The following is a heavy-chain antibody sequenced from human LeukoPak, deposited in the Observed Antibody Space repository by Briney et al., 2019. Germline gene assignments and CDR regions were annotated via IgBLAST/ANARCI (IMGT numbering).Heavy chain of an antibody. CDR3: AREGIYYDFWSGYYTPFDY. J-gene: IGHJ4*02. D-gene: IGHD3-3*01. CDR2: INWNGGST. V-gene: IGHV3-20*01. CDR1: GFTFDDYG. Sequence: TGGSLRLSCAASGFTFDDYGMSWVRQAPGKGLEWVSGINWNGGSTGYADSVKGRFTISRDNAKNSLYLQMNSLRAEDTAVYNCAREGIYYDFWSGYYTPFDYWGQGTLVTVSS.